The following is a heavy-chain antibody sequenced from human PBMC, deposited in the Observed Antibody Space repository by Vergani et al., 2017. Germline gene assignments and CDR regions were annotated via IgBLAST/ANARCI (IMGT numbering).Heavy chain of an antibody. CDR2: IFHNGIT. J-gene: IGHJ5*02. CDR3: ARRSGAAGWFGP. CDR1: GGSFSGYY. D-gene: IGHD6-13*01. Sequence: QVQLQQWGAGLLKPSETLSLTCAVYGGSFSGYYWGWIRQPPGKGLEWIANIFHNGITNYNPSLKSRVTISVDTSKNQFSLKVSFVTAADTAIYYCARRSGAAGWFGPWGQGTLVAVSS. V-gene: IGHV4-34*12.